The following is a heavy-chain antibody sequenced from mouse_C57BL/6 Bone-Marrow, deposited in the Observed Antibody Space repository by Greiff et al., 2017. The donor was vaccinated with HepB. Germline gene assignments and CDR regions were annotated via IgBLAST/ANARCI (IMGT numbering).Heavy chain of an antibody. CDR3: STGTRWYFDV. D-gene: IGHD4-1*01. J-gene: IGHJ1*03. CDR2: ISSGGDYI. V-gene: IGHV5S21*01. Sequence: EVKVEESGEGLVKPGGSLKLSCAASGFTFSSYAMSWVRQTPEKRLEWVAYISSGGDYIYYADTVKGRFTISRDNARNTLYLQMSSLKSEDTAMYYCSTGTRWYFDVWGTGTTVTVSS. CDR1: GFTFSSYA.